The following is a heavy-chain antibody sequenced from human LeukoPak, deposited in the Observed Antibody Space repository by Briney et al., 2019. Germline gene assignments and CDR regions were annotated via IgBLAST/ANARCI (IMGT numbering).Heavy chain of an antibody. D-gene: IGHD6-13*01. J-gene: IGHJ4*02. CDR2: INPNSGGT. Sequence: ASVKVSCKVSGYTFTGYYMHWVRQAPGQGLEWMGWINPNSGGTNYAQKFQGRVTMTRDTSISTAYMELSSLRSDDTAVYYCARDLRAAAGKLYYFDYWGQGTLVTVSS. V-gene: IGHV1-2*02. CDR1: GYTFTGYY. CDR3: ARDLRAAAGKLYYFDY.